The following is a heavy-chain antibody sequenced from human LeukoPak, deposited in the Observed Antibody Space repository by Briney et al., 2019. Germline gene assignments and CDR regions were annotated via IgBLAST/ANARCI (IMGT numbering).Heavy chain of an antibody. CDR2: INRDEGEK. CDR1: GFTFSSYW. V-gene: IGHV3-7*04. Sequence: GGSLRLSCAASGFTFSSYWMSWVRQAPGKGLEWVANINRDEGEKYYVDSVKGRFTISRDNAKNSLYLQMNSLRAEDTAVYYCARDEGLSWFDPWGQGTLVTVAS. J-gene: IGHJ5*02. CDR3: ARDEGLSWFDP.